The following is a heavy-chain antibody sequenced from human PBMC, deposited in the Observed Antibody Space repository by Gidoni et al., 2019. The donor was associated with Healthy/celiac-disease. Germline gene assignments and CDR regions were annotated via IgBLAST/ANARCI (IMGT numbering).Heavy chain of an antibody. Sequence: QVQLVESGGGVVQPGRSLSLSCAAPGFTFSSYAMHWVRQAPGKGLEWVAVISYDGSNKYYADSVKGRFTISRDNSKNTLYLQMNSLRAEDTAVYYCAREGMLGGGNFDYWGQGTLVTVSS. CDR3: AREGMLGGGNFDY. J-gene: IGHJ4*02. D-gene: IGHD2-15*01. CDR1: GFTFSSYA. V-gene: IGHV3-30-3*01. CDR2: ISYDGSNK.